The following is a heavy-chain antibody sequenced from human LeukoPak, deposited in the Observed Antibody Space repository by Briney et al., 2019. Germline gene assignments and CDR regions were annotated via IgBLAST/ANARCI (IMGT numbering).Heavy chain of an antibody. CDR1: GYTFTGYY. CDR3: ARGSRSYRHQNNWFDP. Sequence: ASVKVSCKASGYTFTGYYMHWVRQAPGQGLEWMGIINPSGGSTSYAQKFQGRVTMTRDTSTSTVYMELSSLRSEDTAVYYCARGSRSYRHQNNWFDPWGQGTLVTVSS. J-gene: IGHJ5*02. D-gene: IGHD3-16*02. V-gene: IGHV1-46*01. CDR2: INPSGGST.